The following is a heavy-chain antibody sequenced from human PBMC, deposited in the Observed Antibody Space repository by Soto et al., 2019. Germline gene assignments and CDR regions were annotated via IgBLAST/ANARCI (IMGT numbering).Heavy chain of an antibody. V-gene: IGHV3-21*01. CDR3: ARSYSSASWYFQD. J-gene: IGHJ1*01. CDR1: GFIFSSYY. D-gene: IGHD6-19*01. Sequence: VQLAESGGGLVKPGGSLRLSCAASGFIFSSYYMNWVRQAPGKGLEWVSSISGDGTYIYYAASVRGRYTISRDNARNSLHLQVNSLRAEDTAVYYCARSYSSASWYFQDWGQGTLVAVSA. CDR2: ISGDGTYI.